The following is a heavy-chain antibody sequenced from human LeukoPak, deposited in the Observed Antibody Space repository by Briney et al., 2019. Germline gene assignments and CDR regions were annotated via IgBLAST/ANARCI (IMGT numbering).Heavy chain of an antibody. V-gene: IGHV4-39*07. CDR3: ARGDIAARLQH. D-gene: IGHD6-13*01. J-gene: IGHJ1*01. Sequence: SDTLSLPRTVCGGPISSSSYYWGWIRQPPGKGLEWNGEINNSGRTNYNPSLKSRVTISVDTSTNQFSLKLNSVTAADTAVYYCARGDIAARLQHWGQGTLVTVSS. CDR2: INNSGRT. CDR1: GGPISSSSYY.